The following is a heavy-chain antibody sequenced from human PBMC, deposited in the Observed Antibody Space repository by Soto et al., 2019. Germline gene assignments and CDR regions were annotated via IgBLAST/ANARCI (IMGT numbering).Heavy chain of an antibody. J-gene: IGHJ6*02. V-gene: IGHV5-51*01. Sequence: PGESLKISCKGSGYSFTNHWIGWVRQMPGKGLEWMGIIYPGDSDTRYSPSFQGQVTLSADKSISTAYLQWSSLKASDTGMYYCARHRTAGTTIDGMDVWGQGTTVTVSS. D-gene: IGHD1-7*01. CDR3: ARHRTAGTTIDGMDV. CDR1: GYSFTNHW. CDR2: IYPGDSDT.